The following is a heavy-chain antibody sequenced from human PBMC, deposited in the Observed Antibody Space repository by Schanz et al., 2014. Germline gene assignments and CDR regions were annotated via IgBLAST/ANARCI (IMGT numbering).Heavy chain of an antibody. CDR3: AKAADWPVTRFDP. Sequence: EVQLAESGGGLVQPGGSLRLSCAASGFTFSGFWMTWVRQAPGKGLEWVANIKEDGSVKDYVDSVRGRFTISSDSSKNTLYLQMSSLRADDTAVYYCAKAADWPVTRFDPWGQGTLVTVSS. CDR2: IKEDGSVK. V-gene: IGHV3-7*03. CDR1: GFTFSGFW. J-gene: IGHJ5*02. D-gene: IGHD3-9*01.